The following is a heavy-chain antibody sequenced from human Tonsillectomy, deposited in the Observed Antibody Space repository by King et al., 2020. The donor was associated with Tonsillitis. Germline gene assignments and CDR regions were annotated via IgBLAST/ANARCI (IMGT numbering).Heavy chain of an antibody. CDR1: GYSFTSYW. V-gene: IGHV5-51*01. J-gene: IGHJ1*01. CDR2: IYPGDSET. Sequence: QLVQSGAEVKKPGESLKISCKGSGYSFTSYWIGWVRQMPGKGLEWMGIIYPGDSETRYSPSFQDQVTISADKTISTVYLHWSSLKASDTPMYYCARQLADCGGDCALGQHWGQGTLVTVSS. CDR3: ARQLADCGGDCALGQH. D-gene: IGHD2-21*02.